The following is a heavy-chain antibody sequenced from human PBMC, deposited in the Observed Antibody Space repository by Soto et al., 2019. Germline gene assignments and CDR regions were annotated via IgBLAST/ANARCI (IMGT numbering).Heavy chain of an antibody. D-gene: IGHD6-6*01. CDR1: GFSLSTSGVG. V-gene: IGHV2-5*01. CDR3: AHRRPYSSWFEGNLSGNWFDP. CDR2: IYWNDDN. Sequence: SGPTLVNPTQTLTLTCTFSGFSLSTSGVGVGWIRQPPGKALEWLALIYWNDDNRYSPSLKSRLTITKDTSKTQVVLTLTNMDPVDTATYYCAHRRPYSSWFEGNLSGNWFDPWGQGTLVTVSS. J-gene: IGHJ5*02.